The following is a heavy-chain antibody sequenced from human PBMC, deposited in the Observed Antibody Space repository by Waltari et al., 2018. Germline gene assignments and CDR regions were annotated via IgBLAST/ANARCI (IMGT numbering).Heavy chain of an antibody. Sequence: QLQLQESGPGLVKPSETLSLTCTVSGGSISSSSYYWGWIRQPPGKGLEWIGSIYYSGSTYYNPSLKSRVTMSVDTSKNQFSLKLSSVTAVDTAVYYCARTYSGSYPYWYFDLWGRGTLVTVSS. J-gene: IGHJ2*01. D-gene: IGHD1-26*01. CDR2: IYYSGST. V-gene: IGHV4-39*07. CDR1: GGSISSSSYY. CDR3: ARTYSGSYPYWYFDL.